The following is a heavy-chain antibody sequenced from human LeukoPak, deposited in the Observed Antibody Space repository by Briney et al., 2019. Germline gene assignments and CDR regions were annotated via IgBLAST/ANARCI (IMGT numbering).Heavy chain of an antibody. V-gene: IGHV5-10-1*01. D-gene: IGHD6-13*01. J-gene: IGHJ5*02. CDR1: GYSFTSYW. Sequence: GESLKISCKGSGYSFTSYWISWVRQMPGKGLEWMGRIDPSDSYTNYSPSFQGHVTISADKSISTAYLQWSSLKASDTAMYYRARPGYSSSWVNWFDPWGQGTLVTVSS. CDR2: IDPSDSYT. CDR3: ARPGYSSSWVNWFDP.